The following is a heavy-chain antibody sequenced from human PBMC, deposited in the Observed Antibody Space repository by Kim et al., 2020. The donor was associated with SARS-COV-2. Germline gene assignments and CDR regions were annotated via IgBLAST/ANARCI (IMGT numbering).Heavy chain of an antibody. V-gene: IGHV3-30*01. Sequence: VDSVKGRFTISRDNSKNTLYLQMNSLRAEDTAVYYCARVRAGTLVVPPGYWGQGTLVTVSS. D-gene: IGHD6-6*01. CDR3: ARVRAGTLVVPPGY. J-gene: IGHJ4*02.